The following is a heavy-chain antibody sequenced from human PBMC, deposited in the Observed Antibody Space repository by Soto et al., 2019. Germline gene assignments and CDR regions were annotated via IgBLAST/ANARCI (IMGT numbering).Heavy chain of an antibody. CDR2: ISSDGSNE. CDR1: RVGFECCG. V-gene: IGHV3-30*03. D-gene: IGHD3-22*01. J-gene: IGHJ1*01. Sequence: ALRLSSADPRVGFECCGRHWARQATGRGLVWVALISSDGSNEYYADSVKGRFTISRDNSKNTLYLQMNSLRAEDTAVYYCASLAYYYDPSGHFSAYFHHWGQGTLVTVSS. CDR3: ASLAYYYDPSGHFSAYFHH.